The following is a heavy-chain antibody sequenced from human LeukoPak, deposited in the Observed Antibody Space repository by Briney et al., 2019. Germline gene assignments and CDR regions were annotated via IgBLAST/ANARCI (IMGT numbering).Heavy chain of an antibody. J-gene: IGHJ5*02. Sequence: ASVKVSCKASGYTFTNYIISWVRQAPGQGLEWVGWISAYNGNTNYAQKLQGRVTMTTDTSTATAYMELRSLRSDDTAVYYCARGGNYFRFDPWGQGTLVTVSS. CDR3: ARGGNYFRFDP. CDR2: ISAYNGNT. V-gene: IGHV1-18*01. D-gene: IGHD1-26*01. CDR1: GYTFTNYI.